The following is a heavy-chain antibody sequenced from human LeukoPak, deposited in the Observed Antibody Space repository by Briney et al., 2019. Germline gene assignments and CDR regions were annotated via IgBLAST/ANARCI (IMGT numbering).Heavy chain of an antibody. V-gene: IGHV1-2*02. Sequence: ASVKVSCKVSGYTLTELSMHWVRQAPGQGLEWMGWINPNSGGTNYAQKFQGRVTMTRDTSISTAYMELCRLRSDDTAVYYCARDTAMVTYWFDPWGQGTLVTVSS. CDR1: GYTLTELS. D-gene: IGHD5-18*01. CDR3: ARDTAMVTYWFDP. CDR2: INPNSGGT. J-gene: IGHJ5*02.